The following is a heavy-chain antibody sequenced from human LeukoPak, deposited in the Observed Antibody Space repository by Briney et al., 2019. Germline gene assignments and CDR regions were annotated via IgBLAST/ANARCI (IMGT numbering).Heavy chain of an antibody. V-gene: IGHV1-46*01. J-gene: IGHJ5*02. CDR2: INPSGGST. D-gene: IGHD1-26*01. Sequence: GASVKVSCKASGYTFTSYYMHWVRQAPGQGLEWMGIINPSGGSTSYAQKFQGRVTMTRDTSTSTVYTELSSLRSEDTAVYYCARTDSGEDWFDPWGQGTLVTVSS. CDR3: ARTDSGEDWFDP. CDR1: GYTFTSYY.